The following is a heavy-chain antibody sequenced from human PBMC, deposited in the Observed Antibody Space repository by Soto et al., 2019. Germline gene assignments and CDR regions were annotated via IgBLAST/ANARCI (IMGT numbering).Heavy chain of an antibody. J-gene: IGHJ6*02. CDR1: GGTFSSYA. CDR2: IIPIFGTA. D-gene: IGHD6-13*01. V-gene: IGHV1-69*12. CDR3: AGDGIAAAGTYYDSDGRDV. Sequence: QVQLVQSGAEVKKPGSSVKVSCKASGGTFSSYAISWVRQAPGQGLEWMGGIIPIFGTANYARKFQGRVTITAHESTSKAYMEMSSVRSEDTSVYYCAGDGIAAAGTYYDSDGRDVGGQGTTVTVSS.